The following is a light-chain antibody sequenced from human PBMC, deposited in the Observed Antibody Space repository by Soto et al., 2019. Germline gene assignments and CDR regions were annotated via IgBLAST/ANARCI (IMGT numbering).Light chain of an antibody. CDR1: QTVLKSSNNMNY. J-gene: IGKJ4*01. CDR3: PQFYWAPIT. Sequence: DIAMTQSPDSLAVSLGERATINCKSSQTVLKSSNNMNYLAWFQQKPGQPPNLLISWASTRESGVPDRFRGRGAWKGFTPHLSRPQAEDVAVYYRPQFYWAPITFGGGTRVEIK. V-gene: IGKV4-1*01. CDR2: WAS.